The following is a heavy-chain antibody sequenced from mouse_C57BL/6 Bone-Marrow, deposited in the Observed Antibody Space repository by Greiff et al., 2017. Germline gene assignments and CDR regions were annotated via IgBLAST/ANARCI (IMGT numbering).Heavy chain of an antibody. Sequence: ELQLVESGGGLVQPKGSLNLSCAASGFSFNTYAMNWVRQAPGKGLEWVARIRSKSNNYATYYADSVKDRFTISRDDSESMLYLQMNNLKTEDRAMYYCVRRRLGLTYWYFDVWGTGTTVTVSS. J-gene: IGHJ1*03. CDR1: GFSFNTYA. V-gene: IGHV10-1*01. D-gene: IGHD4-1*01. CDR3: VRRRLGLTYWYFDV. CDR2: IRSKSNNYAT.